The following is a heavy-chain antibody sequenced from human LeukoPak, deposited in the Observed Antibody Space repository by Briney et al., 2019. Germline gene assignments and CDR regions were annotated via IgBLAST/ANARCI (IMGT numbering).Heavy chain of an antibody. V-gene: IGHV4-34*01. CDR1: GGSFSGYY. Sequence: SETLSLTCAVYGGSFSGYYWSWIRQPPGKGLEWIGEINHSGSTNYNPSLKSRVTISVDTSKNQFSLKLSSATAADTAVYYCARGGIGSSTSRQNAFDIWGQGTMVTVSS. D-gene: IGHD2-2*01. CDR3: ARGGIGSSTSRQNAFDI. J-gene: IGHJ3*02. CDR2: INHSGST.